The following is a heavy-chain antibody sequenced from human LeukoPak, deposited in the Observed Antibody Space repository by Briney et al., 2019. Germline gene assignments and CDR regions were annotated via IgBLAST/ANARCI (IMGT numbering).Heavy chain of an antibody. CDR1: GGSFRGYY. J-gene: IGHJ6*03. CDR2: INHSGST. Sequence: PSETLSLTCAVYGGSFRGYYWSWIRQPPGKGLEWIGEINHSGSTNYNPSLKSRVTISVDTSKNQFSLKLSSVTAADTAVYYCARPWTVATHYYMDVWGKGTTVTVSS. D-gene: IGHD5-12*01. CDR3: ARPWTVATHYYMDV. V-gene: IGHV4-34*01.